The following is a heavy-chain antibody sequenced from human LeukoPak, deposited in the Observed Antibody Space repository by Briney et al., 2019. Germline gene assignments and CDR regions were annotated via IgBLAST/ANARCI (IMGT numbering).Heavy chain of an antibody. J-gene: IGHJ5*02. CDR2: ISGSGGST. CDR1: GFTFSSYA. Sequence: GGSLRLSCAASGFTFSSYAMSWVRQAPGKGLEWVSAISGSGGSTYYADSVKGRFTISRDNSKNTLYLQMNSLRAEDTAVYYCAKDQNVVVPATGCRFDPWGQGTLVTVSS. CDR3: AKDQNVVVPATGCRFDP. V-gene: IGHV3-23*01. D-gene: IGHD2-2*01.